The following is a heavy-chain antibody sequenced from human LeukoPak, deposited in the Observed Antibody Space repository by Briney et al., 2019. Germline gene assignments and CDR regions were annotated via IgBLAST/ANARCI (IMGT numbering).Heavy chain of an antibody. V-gene: IGHV3-23*01. D-gene: IGHD2-15*01. CDR1: GFTFSSYA. CDR3: AKDPSVVVVAATPGDAFDI. J-gene: IGHJ3*02. Sequence: GGSLRLSCAASGFTFSSYAMSWVRQAPGKGLEWVSAISGSGGSTYYADSVKGRFTISRDNSKNTLYLQMNSLRAEGTAVYYCAKDPSVVVVAATPGDAFDIWGQGTMVTVSS. CDR2: ISGSGGST.